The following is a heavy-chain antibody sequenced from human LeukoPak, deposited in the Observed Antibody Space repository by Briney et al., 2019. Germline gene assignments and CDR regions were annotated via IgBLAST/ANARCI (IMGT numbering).Heavy chain of an antibody. V-gene: IGHV3-21*01. Sequence: GGSLRLSCAASGFTFSNAWMSWVRQAPGKGLEWVSSITSSSSYIYYADSVKGRFTISRDNAKNSLYLQMNSLRAEDTAVYYCARDGPQWLAVDYWGQGTLVTVSS. J-gene: IGHJ4*02. D-gene: IGHD6-19*01. CDR1: GFTFSNAW. CDR3: ARDGPQWLAVDY. CDR2: ITSSSSYI.